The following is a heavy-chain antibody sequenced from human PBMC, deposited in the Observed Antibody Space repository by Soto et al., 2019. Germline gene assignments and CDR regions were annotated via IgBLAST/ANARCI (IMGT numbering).Heavy chain of an antibody. V-gene: IGHV3-30*18. CDR1: GFTFSSYG. Sequence: PGGSLRLSCAASGFTFSSYGMHWVRQAPGKGLEWVAVISYDGSNKYYADSVKGRFTISRDNSKNTLYLQMNSLRAEDTAAYYCAKDTVGASDYWGQGTLVTVSS. J-gene: IGHJ4*02. CDR2: ISYDGSNK. CDR3: AKDTVGASDY. D-gene: IGHD1-26*01.